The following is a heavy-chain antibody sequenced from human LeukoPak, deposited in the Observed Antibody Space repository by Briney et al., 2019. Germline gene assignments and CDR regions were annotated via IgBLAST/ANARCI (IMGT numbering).Heavy chain of an antibody. CDR3: AKYQAGTMTDH. CDR2: TYQSGST. J-gene: IGHJ4*02. CDR1: GDSISSSGYY. Sequence: SETLSLICTVSGDSISSSGYYWGWIRQPPGKGLDWIGSTYQSGSTQYNPSLKSRVTISIDTPQSQFSLQLNSVSAADTAIYYCAKYQAGTMTDHWGQGTLVTVSS. V-gene: IGHV4-39*01. D-gene: IGHD3-22*01.